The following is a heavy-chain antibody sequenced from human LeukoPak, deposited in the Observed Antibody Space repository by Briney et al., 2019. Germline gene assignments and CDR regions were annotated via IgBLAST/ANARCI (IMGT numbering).Heavy chain of an antibody. CDR3: ARVNGLDGYGDYFFDY. V-gene: IGHV4-4*09. D-gene: IGHD4-17*01. CDR1: GGSISSYY. Sequence: PSETLSLTCTVSGGSISSYYWSWIRQPPGKGLEWIGYIYTSGSTNYNPSLKSRVTISVDTSKNQFSLKLSSVTAADTAVYYCARVNGLDGYGDYFFDYWGQGTLVTVSS. CDR2: IYTSGST. J-gene: IGHJ4*02.